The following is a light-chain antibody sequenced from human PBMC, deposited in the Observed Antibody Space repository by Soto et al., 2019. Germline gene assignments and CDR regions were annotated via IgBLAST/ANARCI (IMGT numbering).Light chain of an antibody. Sequence: QSVLTQPPSASAAPGQRVTISCSGTISNIGDNHVSWYQQVPGKAPKLLIYDNNKRPSGIPDRFSGSRSGTSATLDITGLQTGDEADYICGTWDTTMSGLLFSGGTKLTVL. J-gene: IGLJ2*01. CDR2: DNN. V-gene: IGLV1-51*01. CDR1: ISNIGDNH. CDR3: GTWDTTMSGLL.